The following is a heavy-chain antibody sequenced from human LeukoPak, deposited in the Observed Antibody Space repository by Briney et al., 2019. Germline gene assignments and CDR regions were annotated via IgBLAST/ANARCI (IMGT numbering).Heavy chain of an antibody. D-gene: IGHD3-22*01. CDR2: INHSGST. CDR3: ASGEYYYDSSGLH. CDR1: GGSFSGYY. J-gene: IGHJ4*02. Sequence: KSSETLSLTCAVYGGSFSGYYWSWIRQPPGKGLEWIGEINHSGSTNYNPSLKSRVTISVDTSKNQFSLKLSSVTAADTAVYYCASGEYYYDSSGLHWGQGTLVTVSS. V-gene: IGHV4-34*01.